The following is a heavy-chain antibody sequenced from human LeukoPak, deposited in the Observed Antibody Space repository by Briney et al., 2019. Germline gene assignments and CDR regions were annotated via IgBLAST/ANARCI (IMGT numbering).Heavy chain of an antibody. V-gene: IGHV4-31*03. CDR1: GGSIGSGGYY. D-gene: IGHD5-18*01. CDR3: ARGGYSYGSDAFDI. J-gene: IGHJ3*02. CDR2: IYYSGST. Sequence: TLSLTCTVSGGSIGSGGYYWSWIRQHPGKGLECIGYIYYSGSTYYNPSLKSRVTISVDTSKNQFSLKLSSVTAADTAVYYCARGGYSYGSDAFDIWGQGTMVTVSS.